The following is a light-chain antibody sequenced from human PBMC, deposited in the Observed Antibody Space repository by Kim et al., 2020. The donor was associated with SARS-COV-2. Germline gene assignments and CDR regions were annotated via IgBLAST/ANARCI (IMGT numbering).Light chain of an antibody. Sequence: PASISCRSRQGLVYSDGNSSLNWLRKGPGQSARRLIYKVSNRDSGVPDGFSGSGSGPDFTLQISRVEAEDVRVYYCMQGTNWPPTFGQGTKVDIK. CDR3: MQGTNWPPT. CDR2: KVS. J-gene: IGKJ1*01. CDR1: QGLVYSDGNSS. V-gene: IGKV2-30*01.